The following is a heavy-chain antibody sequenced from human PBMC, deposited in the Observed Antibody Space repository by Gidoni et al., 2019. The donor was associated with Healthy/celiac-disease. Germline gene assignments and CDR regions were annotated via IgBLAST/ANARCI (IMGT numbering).Heavy chain of an antibody. V-gene: IGHV3-23*01. J-gene: IGHJ4*02. CDR3: AKLRSSPYY. CDR2: ISVSGVGT. Sequence: EVQLLESGVGLVQPGVHLRLACAAAGFTFSSYAMRWVCQAPGKGLEWVSAISVSGVGTYYADSVKGRFTISIDNSKSTLYLQINSLRAEYTAVYYCAKLRSSPYYWGQGTLVTVSS. CDR1: GFTFSSYA.